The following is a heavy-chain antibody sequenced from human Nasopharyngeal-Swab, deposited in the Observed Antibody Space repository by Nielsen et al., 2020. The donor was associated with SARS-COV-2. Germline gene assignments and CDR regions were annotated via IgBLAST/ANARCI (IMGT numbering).Heavy chain of an antibody. J-gene: IGHJ6*02. CDR3: ARNPNTKYYDFWSDYPYTPYYGMDV. V-gene: IGHV3-11*06. Sequence: WIRQPPGKGLEWVSYISSSSSYTNYADSVKGRFTISRDNAKNSLYLQMNSLRAEDTAVYYCARNPNTKYYDFWSDYPYTPYYGMDVWGQGTTVTVSS. D-gene: IGHD3-3*01. CDR2: ISSSSSYT.